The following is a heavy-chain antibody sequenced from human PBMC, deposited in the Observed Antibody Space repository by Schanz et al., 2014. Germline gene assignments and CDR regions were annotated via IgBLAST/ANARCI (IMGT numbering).Heavy chain of an antibody. J-gene: IGHJ3*02. CDR3: AKGRFGELSAFDI. CDR2: ISNNGDST. CDR1: GFTFSTFA. D-gene: IGHD3-10*01. V-gene: IGHV3-64*04. Sequence: QVQLVDSGGGLVKPGGSLRLSCSASGFTFSTFAMHWVRQAPGKGLEYISAISNNGDSTYYADSVKGRFTISRDNSKNTLFLQMNSLRAEDTAVYYCAKGRFGELSAFDIWGQGTMVTVSS.